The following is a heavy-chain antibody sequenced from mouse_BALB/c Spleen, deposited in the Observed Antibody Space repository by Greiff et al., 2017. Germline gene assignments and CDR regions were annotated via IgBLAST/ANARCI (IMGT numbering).Heavy chain of an antibody. CDR3: ARHDYDGGNYAMDY. CDR1: GFSLTSYG. Sequence: VMLVESGPDLVAPSQSLSITCTVSGFSLTSYGVHWVRQPPGKGLEWLVVIWSDGSTTYNSALKSRLSISKDNSKSQVFLKMNSLQTDDTAMYYCARHDYDGGNYAMDYWGQGTSVTVSS. CDR2: IWSDGST. D-gene: IGHD2-4*01. V-gene: IGHV2-6-2*01. J-gene: IGHJ4*01.